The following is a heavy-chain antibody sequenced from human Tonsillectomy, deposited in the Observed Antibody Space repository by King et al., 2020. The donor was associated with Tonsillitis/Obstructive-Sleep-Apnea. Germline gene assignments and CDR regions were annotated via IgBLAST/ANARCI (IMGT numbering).Heavy chain of an antibody. CDR2: INHSGST. D-gene: IGHD2-2*01. CDR3: ACHIVVVPAAIGWFDP. J-gene: IGHJ5*02. V-gene: IGHV4-34*01. CDR1: GGSFSGYY. Sequence: VQLQQWGAGLLKPSETLSLTCAVYGGSFSGYYWSWIRQPPGKGLEWIGEINHSGSTNYNPSLKSRVTITVDTYKNQFSLKLSSVTAADTAVYYCACHIVVVPAAIGWFDPWGQGTLVTVSS.